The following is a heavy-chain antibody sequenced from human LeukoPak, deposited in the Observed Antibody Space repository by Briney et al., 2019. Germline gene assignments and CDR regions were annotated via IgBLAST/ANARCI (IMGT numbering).Heavy chain of an antibody. CDR2: IYTSGST. Sequence: SETLSLTCTVSGGSTSSYYWSWIRQPPGKGLEWIGYIYTSGSTNYNPSLKSRVAISVDTSKNQFSLKLSSVTAADTAVYYCARHLGIRFLEWFPFDPWGQGTLVTVSS. D-gene: IGHD3-3*01. J-gene: IGHJ5*02. V-gene: IGHV4-4*09. CDR1: GGSTSSYY. CDR3: ARHLGIRFLEWFPFDP.